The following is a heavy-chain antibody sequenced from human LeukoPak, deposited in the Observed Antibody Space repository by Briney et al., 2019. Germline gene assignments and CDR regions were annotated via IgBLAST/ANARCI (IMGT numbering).Heavy chain of an antibody. J-gene: IGHJ4*02. Sequence: GGSLRLSCAASGFTFSSYGMHWVRQAPGKGLEWVTFIQYDGSNKYYADSVKGRFTISRDNSKNTLYLQMNSLRPEDTAVYYCTFDVRDVAYYFDYWGQGTLVTVSS. V-gene: IGHV3-30*02. CDR1: GFTFSSYG. CDR2: IQYDGSNK. CDR3: TFDVRDVAYYFDY. D-gene: IGHD5-24*01.